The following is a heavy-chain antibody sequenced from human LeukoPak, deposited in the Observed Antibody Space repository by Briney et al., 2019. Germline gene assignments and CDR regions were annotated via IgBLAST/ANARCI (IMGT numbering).Heavy chain of an antibody. D-gene: IGHD2-2*01. Sequence: GGSLRLSCAASGFIFDDYGMTWVRQGPGKGLEWVSGISWDGYSTVYADSVRGRFTISRDNAKSTLYLQMNSLRPEDTALYYCVRDLRTNYAFDSWGQGTLVTVSS. V-gene: IGHV3-20*04. CDR2: ISWDGYST. CDR3: VRDLRTNYAFDS. J-gene: IGHJ4*02. CDR1: GFIFDDYG.